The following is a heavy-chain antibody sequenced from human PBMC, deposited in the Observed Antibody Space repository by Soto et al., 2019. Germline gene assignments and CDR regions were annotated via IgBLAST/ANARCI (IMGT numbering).Heavy chain of an antibody. CDR3: ARAPYRGANSRDAFDI. Sequence: SETLSLTCTVSGGSVSSGGTGSYWTWIRQLPGKGLEWIGYIYYTGNTYYNPSLKSRPTISIDTSKNQFSLKVYSVTAADTAVYYCARAPYRGANSRDAFDIWGQGTMVTVSS. CDR2: IYYTGNT. V-gene: IGHV4-30-4*08. D-gene: IGHD7-27*01. J-gene: IGHJ3*02. CDR1: GGSVSSGGTGSY.